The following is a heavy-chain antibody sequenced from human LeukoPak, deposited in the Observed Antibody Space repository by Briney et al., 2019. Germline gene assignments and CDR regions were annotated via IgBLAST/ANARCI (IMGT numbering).Heavy chain of an antibody. CDR1: GFTLNNYA. V-gene: IGHV3-23*01. J-gene: IGHJ4*02. D-gene: IGHD2-21*02. CDR3: AKSVVVVTATSDFFDY. CDR2: ISGSGGIT. Sequence: GGSLRLSCGVSGFTLNNYAMNWVRQAPGKGLEWVSSISGSGGITYYADSVKGGFTISRDNSKNTLYLQMNSLRAEDTAIYYCAKSVVVVTATSDFFDYWGQGTLVTVSS.